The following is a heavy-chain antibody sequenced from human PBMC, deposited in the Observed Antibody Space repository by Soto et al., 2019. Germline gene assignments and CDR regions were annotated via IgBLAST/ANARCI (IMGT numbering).Heavy chain of an antibody. CDR3: AKTRYDSSGYYWSY. D-gene: IGHD3-22*01. V-gene: IGHV3-23*01. J-gene: IGHJ4*02. CDR1: GFTFSSYS. Sequence: GGSLRLSCAASGFTFSSYSMNWVRQAPGKGLEWVSAISGSGGSTYYADSVKGRFTISRDNSKNTLYLQMNSLRAEDTAVYYCAKTRYDSSGYYWSYWGQGTLVTVSS. CDR2: ISGSGGST.